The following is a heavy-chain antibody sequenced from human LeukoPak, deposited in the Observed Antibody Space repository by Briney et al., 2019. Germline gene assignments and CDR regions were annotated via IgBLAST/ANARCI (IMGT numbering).Heavy chain of an antibody. D-gene: IGHD3-22*01. V-gene: IGHV1-18*01. CDR1: GYIFTSYG. J-gene: IGHJ4*02. Sequence: AASVKVSCKASGYIFTSYGVNWVRQAPGQGLEWMGWISAYNGNTNYAQKFQGRVTMTTGTSTSTGYMELRSLRSDDTAVYYCATMKPKDSSGFDYWGQGTLVTVSS. CDR3: ATMKPKDSSGFDY. CDR2: ISAYNGNT.